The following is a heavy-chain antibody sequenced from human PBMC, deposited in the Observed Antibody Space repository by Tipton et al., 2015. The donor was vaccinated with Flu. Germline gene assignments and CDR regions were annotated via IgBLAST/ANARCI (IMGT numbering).Heavy chain of an antibody. J-gene: IGHJ4*02. CDR2: ISDTGISI. V-gene: IGHV3-21*01. CDR3: AKFGGSRYYDSSGYYNHDY. D-gene: IGHD3-22*01. CDR1: GFTFSSNS. Sequence: SLRLSCAASGFTFSSNSMNWVRQAPGKGLEWVSFISDTGISIYYGDSVKGRFTISRDNTDNSLYLQMNSLRAEDTAVYYCAKFGGSRYYDSSGYYNHDYWGQGTLVTVSS.